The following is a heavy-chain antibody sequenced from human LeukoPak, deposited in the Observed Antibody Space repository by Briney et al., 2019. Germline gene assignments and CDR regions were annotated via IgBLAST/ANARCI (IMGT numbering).Heavy chain of an antibody. D-gene: IGHD3-22*01. J-gene: IGHJ4*02. Sequence: SSETLSLTCTVSGGSMNSYYWSWIRQPPGKGLEWIGHIYYSGSTNYNPSLKSRVTISVDTSKNQFSLKLSSVTAADTAVYYCARDSRSYYDSSGYYGTFDYWGQGTLVTVSS. CDR2: IYYSGST. V-gene: IGHV4-59*01. CDR1: GGSMNSYY. CDR3: ARDSRSYYDSSGYYGTFDY.